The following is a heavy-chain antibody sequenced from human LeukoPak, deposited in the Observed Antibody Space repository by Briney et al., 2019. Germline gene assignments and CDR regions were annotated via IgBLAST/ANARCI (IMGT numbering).Heavy chain of an antibody. D-gene: IGHD3-22*01. CDR2: IYYSGST. CDR3: ARYSDYDSSGLDY. V-gene: IGHV4-31*03. J-gene: IGHJ4*02. Sequence: SETLSLTCTVSGGSISSGGYYWSWIRQHPGKGPEWIGYIYYSGSTYYNPSLKSRVTISVDTSKNQFSLKLSSVTAADTAVYYCARYSDYDSSGLDYWGQGTLVTVSS. CDR1: GGSISSGGYY.